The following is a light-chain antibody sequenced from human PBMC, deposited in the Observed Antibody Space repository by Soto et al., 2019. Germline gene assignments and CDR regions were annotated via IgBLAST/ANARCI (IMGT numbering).Light chain of an antibody. CDR3: HQYDTYLWT. CDR1: QSISSW. Sequence: DIQMTQSPSTLSASVGERVTITCRASQSISSWLAWYQQKPGSLPRLLIYRASTLESGVPSRFSGSGSGTEFTLTISSLQPDDFATYYCHQYDTYLWTFGQGTKVDIK. CDR2: RAS. J-gene: IGKJ1*01. V-gene: IGKV1-5*03.